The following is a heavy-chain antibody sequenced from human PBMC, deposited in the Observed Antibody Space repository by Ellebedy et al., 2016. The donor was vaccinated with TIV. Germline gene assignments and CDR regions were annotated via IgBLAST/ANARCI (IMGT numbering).Heavy chain of an antibody. Sequence: AASVKVSCKASGYTFTNYGISWVRQAPGQGLEWMGWISLYNGETQLAQKFQGRLTMATDTSTRTAYLELRSLRSADTAVYYCARDLQLWSRGCDHWGQGTLVTVSS. CDR3: ARDLQLWSRGCDH. J-gene: IGHJ4*02. CDR2: ISLYNGET. D-gene: IGHD3-10*01. V-gene: IGHV1-18*04. CDR1: GYTFTNYG.